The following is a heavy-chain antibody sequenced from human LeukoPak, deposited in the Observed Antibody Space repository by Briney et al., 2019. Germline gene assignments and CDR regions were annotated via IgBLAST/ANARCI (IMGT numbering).Heavy chain of an antibody. V-gene: IGHV1-24*01. CDR2: FDPEDGET. D-gene: IGHD4-11*01. CDR1: GYTFTSYA. CDR3: ATGYDYSNYAGPEYDYYYMDV. Sequence: ASVKVSCKASGYTFTSYAMNWVRQAPGQGLEWMGGFDPEDGETIYAQKFQGRVTMTEDTSTDTAYMELSSLRSEDTAVYYCATGYDYSNYAGPEYDYYYMDVWGKGTTVTVSS. J-gene: IGHJ6*03.